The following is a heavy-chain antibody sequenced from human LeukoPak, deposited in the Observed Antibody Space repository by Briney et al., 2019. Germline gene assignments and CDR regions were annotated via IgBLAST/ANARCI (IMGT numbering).Heavy chain of an antibody. Sequence: GGSLRLSCAASGFTVSSNYMNWVRQAPGKGLEWVSGISGSGDSTYYADSVKGRFTISRDNSKNTLYLQMNSLRAEDTAVYYCADSNYWYPVDYWGQGTLVTVSS. CDR3: ADSNYWYPVDY. CDR1: GFTVSSNY. J-gene: IGHJ4*02. D-gene: IGHD4-11*01. V-gene: IGHV3-23*01. CDR2: ISGSGDST.